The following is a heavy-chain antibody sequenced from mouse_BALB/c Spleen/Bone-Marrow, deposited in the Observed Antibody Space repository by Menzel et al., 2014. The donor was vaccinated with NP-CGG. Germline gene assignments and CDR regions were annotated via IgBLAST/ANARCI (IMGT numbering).Heavy chain of an antibody. V-gene: IGHV14-3*02. CDR2: IDPANGNT. Sequence: VKLVESGAELVKPGASVKLSCTASGFNIKDTYMHWVKQRPEQGLEWIGRIDPANGNTKYDPKFQGKATITADASSNTAYLQLSSLTSEDTAVYYCARSRDYGSSYYAMDYWGQGTSVTVSS. D-gene: IGHD1-1*01. J-gene: IGHJ4*01. CDR3: ARSRDYGSSYYAMDY. CDR1: GFNIKDTY.